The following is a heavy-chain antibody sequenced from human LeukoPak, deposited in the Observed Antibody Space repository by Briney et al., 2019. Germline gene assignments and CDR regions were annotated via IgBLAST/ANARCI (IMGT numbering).Heavy chain of an antibody. Sequence: GGSLRLSCAASGFTFSSYWMSWVRQAPGKGLEWVANIKKDGSEKYYVDSVKGRFTISRDNAKTSLYLQMNSLRAEDTAVYYCAHGSMYQLDYWGQGTLVTVSS. CDR2: IKKDGSEK. V-gene: IGHV3-7*01. J-gene: IGHJ4*02. D-gene: IGHD2-2*01. CDR3: AHGSMYQLDY. CDR1: GFTFSSYW.